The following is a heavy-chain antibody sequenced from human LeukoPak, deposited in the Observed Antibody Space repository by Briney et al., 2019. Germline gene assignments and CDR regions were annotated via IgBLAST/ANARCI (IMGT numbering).Heavy chain of an antibody. J-gene: IGHJ4*02. V-gene: IGHV4-61*02. CDR1: GGSISSGDYY. D-gene: IGHD5-24*01. CDR2: IYTSGST. CDR3: ASLEGRDGYYFDY. Sequence: SETLSLTCTVSGGSISSGDYYWSWIRLPPGKGLEWIGRIYTSGSTNYNPSLKSRVTMSVDTSKNQFSLKLSSVTAADTAVYYCASLEGRDGYYFDYWGQGTLVTVSS.